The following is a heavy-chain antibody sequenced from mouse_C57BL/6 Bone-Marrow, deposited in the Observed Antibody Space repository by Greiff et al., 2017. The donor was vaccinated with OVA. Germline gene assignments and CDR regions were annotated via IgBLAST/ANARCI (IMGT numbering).Heavy chain of an antibody. J-gene: IGHJ1*03. D-gene: IGHD1-1*01. Sequence: EVQLQQSGPVLVKPGASVKMSCKASGYTFTDYYMNWVKQSHGKSLEWIGVINPYNGGTSYNQKFKGKATLTVDKSSSTAYMELNSLTSEDSAVYYCAITTDYWYFDVWGTGTTVTVSS. CDR2: INPYNGGT. CDR3: AITTDYWYFDV. CDR1: GYTFTDYY. V-gene: IGHV1-19*01.